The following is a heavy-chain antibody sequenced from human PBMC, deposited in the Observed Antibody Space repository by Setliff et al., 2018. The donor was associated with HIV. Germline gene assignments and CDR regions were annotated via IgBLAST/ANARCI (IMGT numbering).Heavy chain of an antibody. V-gene: IGHV4-31*03. CDR2: IYYRGST. Sequence: PSETLSLTCTVSGGSISSGGYYWSWIRQHPGKGLEWIGYIYYRGSTYYNPSLKSRVTISVDTSKNQFSLKLSAVTAADTAVYYCASQSADYSSGWTWLDYWGQGTLVTVSS. J-gene: IGHJ4*02. CDR1: GGSISSGGYY. CDR3: ASQSADYSSGWTWLDY. D-gene: IGHD6-19*01.